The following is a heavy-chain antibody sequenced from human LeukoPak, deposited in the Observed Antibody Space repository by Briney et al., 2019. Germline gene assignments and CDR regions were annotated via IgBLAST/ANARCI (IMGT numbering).Heavy chain of an antibody. CDR3: ARGESH. CDR1: EFSVGSNY. V-gene: IGHV3-53*01. Sequence: GGSLRLSCAASEFSVGSNYMSWVRQAPGKGLEWVSVIYSGGSTYYADSVKGRFTISRDNSKNTLYLQMNSLGAEDTAVYYCARGESHWGQGTLVTVSS. J-gene: IGHJ4*02. CDR2: IYSGGST.